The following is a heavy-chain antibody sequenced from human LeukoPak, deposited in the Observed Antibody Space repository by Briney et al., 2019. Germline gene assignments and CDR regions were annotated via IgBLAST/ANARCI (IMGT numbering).Heavy chain of an antibody. D-gene: IGHD3-10*01. Sequence: GASVKVSCKVSGYTLTELSMHWVRQAPGKGLEWMGGFDPEDGETIYAQKFQGRVTMTEDTSTDTAYMELSSLRSEDTAVYYCATRGITMVRGVIIDFDYWGQGTLVTVSS. V-gene: IGHV1-24*01. CDR1: GYTLTELS. CDR3: ATRGITMVRGVIIDFDY. CDR2: FDPEDGET. J-gene: IGHJ4*02.